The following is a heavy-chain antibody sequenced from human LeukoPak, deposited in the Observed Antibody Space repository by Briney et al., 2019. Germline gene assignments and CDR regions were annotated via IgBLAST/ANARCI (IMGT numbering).Heavy chain of an antibody. V-gene: IGHV4-34*01. J-gene: IGHJ5*02. Sequence: SVTLSFTAADYGGTCSGYYWSWLGPAPGQGLLWLVGIYNSGSTNYNPSLKSRVTISVDTSKNQFSLKLSSVTAADTAVYYCARDRVYDFWSGYPRDNWFDPWGQGTLVTVSS. CDR2: IYNSGST. D-gene: IGHD3-3*01. CDR1: GGTCSGYY. CDR3: ARDRVYDFWSGYPRDNWFDP.